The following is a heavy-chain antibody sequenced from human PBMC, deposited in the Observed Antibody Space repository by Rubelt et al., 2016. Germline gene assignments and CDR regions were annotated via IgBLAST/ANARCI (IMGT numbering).Heavy chain of an antibody. CDR1: GYTFTSYG. Sequence: QVQLVQSGAEVKKPGASVKVSCKASGYTFTSYGISWVRQAPGQGLEWMGWISDYDGNTNDAQKLQGRVTRTTDTSTSTAYMELRSLRSDDTAVYFCARDQLALYAFDIWGQGTMVTVSS. CDR3: ARDQLALYAFDI. J-gene: IGHJ3*02. D-gene: IGHD1-1*01. CDR2: ISDYDGNT. V-gene: IGHV1-18*01.